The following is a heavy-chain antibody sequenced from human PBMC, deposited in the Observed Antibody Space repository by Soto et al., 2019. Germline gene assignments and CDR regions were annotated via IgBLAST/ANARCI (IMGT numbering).Heavy chain of an antibody. D-gene: IGHD2-15*01. CDR2: IYRDDDK. CDR1: GFSLSTSGVG. J-gene: IGHJ4*02. CDR3: AHRPSYCSGGSCYSGFDY. V-gene: IGHV2-5*02. Sequence: QITLKESGPPLVKPTQTLTLTCTFSGFSLSTSGVGVGWIRQPPGKALEWLALIYRDDDKRYSPSLKSRLTLTKDTSKNQVVLTMTNMDPVDTATYYCAHRPSYCSGGSCYSGFDYWGQGTLVTVSS.